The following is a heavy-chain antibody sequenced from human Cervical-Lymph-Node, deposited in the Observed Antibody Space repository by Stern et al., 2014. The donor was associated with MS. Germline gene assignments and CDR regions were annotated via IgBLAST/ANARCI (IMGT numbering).Heavy chain of an antibody. CDR1: GYSFTSFW. Sequence: VQLVESGAEVKKPGESLKISCQGSGYSFTSFWIGWVRQMPGKGLEWMGIIYPGDSDTRYSSSFQGQVTISADKSISTAYLQWSSLKASDTAMYYCARPDSSWGDYVGYWGQGTLVTVSS. CDR2: IYPGDSDT. D-gene: IGHD3-16*01. J-gene: IGHJ4*02. CDR3: ARPDSSWGDYVGY. V-gene: IGHV5-51*01.